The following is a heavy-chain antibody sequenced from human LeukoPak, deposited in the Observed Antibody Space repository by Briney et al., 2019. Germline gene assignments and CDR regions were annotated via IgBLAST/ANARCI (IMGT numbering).Heavy chain of an antibody. V-gene: IGHV4-30-4*08. Sequence: ASQTLSLTCTVSGGSLRIGDYYWSWIRQPPGKGLGWIGYIYYSGSTYYNPSLKSRVTISVDTSKNQFPLKLSSVTAADTAVYYCARDLGATFDYWGQGTLVTVSS. CDR3: ARDLGATFDY. D-gene: IGHD1-26*01. CDR1: GGSLRIGDYY. CDR2: IYYSGST. J-gene: IGHJ4*02.